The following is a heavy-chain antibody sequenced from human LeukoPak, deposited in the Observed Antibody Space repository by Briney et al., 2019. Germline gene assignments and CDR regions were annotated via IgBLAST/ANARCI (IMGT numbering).Heavy chain of an antibody. CDR3: ARHVAAGELLDWFDP. CDR1: GGSISSYY. CDR2: IYYSGST. D-gene: IGHD1-26*01. V-gene: IGHV4-59*08. J-gene: IGHJ5*02. Sequence: SETLSLTCTVSGGSISSYYWSWIRQPPGKGLEWIGYIYYSGSTSYNPSLKSRVTISVDTSKNQFSLKLSSVTAADTAVYYCARHVAAGELLDWFDPWGQGTLVTVSS.